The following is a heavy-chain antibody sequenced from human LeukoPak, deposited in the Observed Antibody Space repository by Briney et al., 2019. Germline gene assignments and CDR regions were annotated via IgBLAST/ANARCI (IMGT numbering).Heavy chain of an antibody. Sequence: GGSLRLSCAASGFTVSSNYMSWVRQAPGKGLEWVSVIYNTGSTYYADSVKGRFTISRDNSKNTLYLQMNSVRPEDMAVYYCANLGYNWNDGREDYFDYWGQGTLVTVSS. D-gene: IGHD1-1*01. CDR1: GFTVSSNY. CDR2: IYNTGST. CDR3: ANLGYNWNDGREDYFDY. V-gene: IGHV3-66*01. J-gene: IGHJ4*02.